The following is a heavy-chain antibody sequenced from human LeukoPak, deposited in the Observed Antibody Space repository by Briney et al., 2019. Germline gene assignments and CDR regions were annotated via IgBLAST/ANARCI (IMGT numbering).Heavy chain of an antibody. CDR2: IRYDGSNK. CDR1: GFTFSSYG. J-gene: IGHJ4*02. V-gene: IGHV3-30*02. Sequence: GGSLRLSCAASGFTFSSYGMHWVRQAPGKGLEWVAFIRYDGSNKYYAESVKGRFTISRDNSKNTLYLQMNSLRAEDTAVYYCAKDPESNERFLEWLLYPLAFDYWGQGTLVTVSS. D-gene: IGHD3-3*01. CDR3: AKDPESNERFLEWLLYPLAFDY.